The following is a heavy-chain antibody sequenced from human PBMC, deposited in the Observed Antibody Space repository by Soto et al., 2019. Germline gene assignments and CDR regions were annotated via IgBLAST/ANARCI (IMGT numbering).Heavy chain of an antibody. Sequence: ASVKVSCKASGYTFTGYYMHWVRQAPGQGLEWMGWINPNSGGTNYAQKFQGWVTMTRDTSISTAYMELSRLRSDDTAVYYCARGISGQSVQHSGSDGALSPRDAFDIWGQGTMVTVSS. J-gene: IGHJ3*02. V-gene: IGHV1-2*04. CDR3: ARGISGQSVQHSGSDGALSPRDAFDI. CDR1: GYTFTGYY. D-gene: IGHD5-12*01. CDR2: INPNSGGT.